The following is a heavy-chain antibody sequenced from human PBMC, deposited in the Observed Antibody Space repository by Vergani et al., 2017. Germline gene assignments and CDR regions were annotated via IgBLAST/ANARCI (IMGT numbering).Heavy chain of an antibody. D-gene: IGHD1-1*01. V-gene: IGHV4-38-2*02. CDR1: GYSISSGYF. J-gene: IGHJ5*02. Sequence: QVQLQESGPRLVKPSETLSLICSVSGYSISSGYFWGWIRQSPGKGLEWLGTIDRTGRTHLSPSLKSRLTISVDTTKNQFSLRLTSATAADTAVYYCARVRLYNWKPSNWFDPWGQGILVTVSS. CDR3: ARVRLYNWKPSNWFDP. CDR2: IDRTGRT.